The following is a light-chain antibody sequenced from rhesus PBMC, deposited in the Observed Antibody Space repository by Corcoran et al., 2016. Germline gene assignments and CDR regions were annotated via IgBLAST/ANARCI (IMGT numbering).Light chain of an antibody. CDR1: QGISSW. CDR2: KAS. Sequence: DIQMTQSPSSLSASVGDRVTITCRASQGISSWLAWYQQKPGKAPKFLIYKASSFQSVVPSRHSGSGSGTDFTLTISSLQPEDSATYDCHRYSRAPFPFGPGTKLEI. CDR3: HRYSRAPFP. V-gene: IGKV1-21*01. J-gene: IGKJ3*01.